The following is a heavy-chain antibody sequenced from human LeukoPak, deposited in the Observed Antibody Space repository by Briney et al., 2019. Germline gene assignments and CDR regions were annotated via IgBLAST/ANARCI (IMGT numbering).Heavy chain of an antibody. J-gene: IGHJ6*02. D-gene: IGHD4-17*01. CDR3: ARTPTVTTFFYYYGMDV. Sequence: GASVEVSCKASGYTFTSYDINWVRQATGQGLEWMGWMNPNSGNTGYAQKFQGRVTMTGNTSISTAYMELSSLRSEDTAVYYCARTPTVTTFFYYYGMDVWGQGTTVTVSS. V-gene: IGHV1-8*01. CDR2: MNPNSGNT. CDR1: GYTFTSYD.